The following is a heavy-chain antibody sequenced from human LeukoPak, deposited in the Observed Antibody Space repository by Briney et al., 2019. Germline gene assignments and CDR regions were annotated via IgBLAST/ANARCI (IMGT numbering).Heavy chain of an antibody. CDR3: AGAYSAYDPFDY. V-gene: IGHV3-74*01. CDR2: LNADGNSI. D-gene: IGHD5-12*01. J-gene: IGHJ4*02. CDR1: GFTFSNYW. Sequence: GGSLRLSCAASGFTFSNYWMHWVRQAPGKGLVWVSRLNADGNSITYADSVRGRFTISRDNAKNTVHLQMNSLRVEDTAMYFCAGAYSAYDPFDYWGQGILVTVSS.